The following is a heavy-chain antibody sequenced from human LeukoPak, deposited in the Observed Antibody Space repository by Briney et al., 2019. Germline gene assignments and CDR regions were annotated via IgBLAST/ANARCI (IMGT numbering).Heavy chain of an antibody. V-gene: IGHV4-4*07. D-gene: IGHD5-12*01. CDR3: AREPTSGREPTSGRPLDY. J-gene: IGHJ4*02. Sequence: SESLSLTCTVSGGSTSGYFWSWIRQPAGKGLEWIGRIYSSGINNYNPSLKGRVTMSLDTSKNHLSLNLSSVTAADTAVYYCAREPTSGREPTSGRPLDYWGQGTLVTVSS. CDR1: GGSTSGYF. CDR2: IYSSGIN.